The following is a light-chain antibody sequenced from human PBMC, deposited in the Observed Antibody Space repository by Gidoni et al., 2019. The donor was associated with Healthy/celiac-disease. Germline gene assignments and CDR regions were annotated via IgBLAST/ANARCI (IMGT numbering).Light chain of an antibody. CDR1: QSLLYRFNNKNY. CDR3: QQYYSTRT. CDR2: WAS. Sequence: DIVLTQSLDSLTVSLGERATINCKSSQSLLYRFNNKNYLAWYQQKPGQPPKLLIYWASTRESGVPDRFSGGGSGTDFTLTISSLQAEDVAVYYCQQYYSTRTFGQGTKVEIK. V-gene: IGKV4-1*01. J-gene: IGKJ1*01.